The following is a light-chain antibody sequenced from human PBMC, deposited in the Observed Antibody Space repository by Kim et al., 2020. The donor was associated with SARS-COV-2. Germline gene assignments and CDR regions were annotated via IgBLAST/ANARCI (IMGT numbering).Light chain of an antibody. Sequence: ELTQPPSASGTPGQRVTISCSGSSSNIGSNTVNWYQQLPGTAPKLLIYSNNQRPSGVPDRFSGSKSGTSASLAISGLQSEDEADYYCAAWDGSLRVFGTGTKVTVL. CDR3: AAWDGSLRV. CDR2: SNN. CDR1: SSNIGSNT. J-gene: IGLJ1*01. V-gene: IGLV1-44*01.